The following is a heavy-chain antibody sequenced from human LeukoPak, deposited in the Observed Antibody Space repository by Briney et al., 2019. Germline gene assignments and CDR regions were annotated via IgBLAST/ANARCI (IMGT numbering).Heavy chain of an antibody. J-gene: IGHJ3*02. CDR2: IIPMFGTA. Sequence: ASVKVSCKASGGTFSSYVISWVRQAPGQGLEWMGGIIPMFGTANYAQKFQGRVTITADKSTSTAYMELSSLRSEDTAMYYCARELDIVVVVAAPSAFDIWGQGTMVTVSS. CDR3: ARELDIVVVVAAPSAFDI. V-gene: IGHV1-69*06. D-gene: IGHD2-15*01. CDR1: GGTFSSYV.